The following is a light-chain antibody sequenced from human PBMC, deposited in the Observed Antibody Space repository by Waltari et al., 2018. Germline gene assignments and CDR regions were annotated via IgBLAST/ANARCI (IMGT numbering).Light chain of an antibody. CDR1: TGHSTNI. CDR3: QTGGHGTWV. J-gene: IGLJ3*02. CDR2: VNSDGSH. Sequence: QLVVTQSPSASAPLGASVKLTCTLTTGHSTNIVAWLQPRPEKGPRYLMKVNSDGSHIKGDEIPDRFSGSSSGAERYLTISSLQSDDEADYFCQTGGHGTWVFGGGTTLTVL. V-gene: IGLV4-69*01.